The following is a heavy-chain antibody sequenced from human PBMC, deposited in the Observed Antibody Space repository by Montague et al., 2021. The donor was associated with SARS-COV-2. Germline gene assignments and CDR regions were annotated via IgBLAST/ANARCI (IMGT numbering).Heavy chain of an antibody. CDR3: ARGGTYHYGMDV. Sequence: SETLSLTCAVSDGSISSPNWWNWVRQPPGMGLEWIGEIYYTGNTNYNPSLKSRVTIFIDKSKNHFSLQLSSVTAADTAVYYCARGGTYHYGMDVWGQGTTVAVSS. J-gene: IGHJ6*02. V-gene: IGHV4-4*02. CDR1: DGSISSPNW. D-gene: IGHD3-16*01. CDR2: IYYTGNT.